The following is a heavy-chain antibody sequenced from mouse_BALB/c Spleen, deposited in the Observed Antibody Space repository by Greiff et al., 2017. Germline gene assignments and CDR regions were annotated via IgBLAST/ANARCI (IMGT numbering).Heavy chain of an antibody. D-gene: IGHD2-14*01. CDR2: ISSGSSTI. CDR3: ARRVRRGDYYAMDY. J-gene: IGHJ4*01. CDR1: GFTFSSFG. Sequence: DVMLVESGGGLVQPGGSRKLSCAASGFTFSSFGMHWVRQAPEKGLEWVAYISSGSSTIYYADTVKGRFTISRDNPKNTLFLQMTSLRSEDTAMYYCARRVRRGDYYAMDYWGQGTSVTVSS. V-gene: IGHV5-17*02.